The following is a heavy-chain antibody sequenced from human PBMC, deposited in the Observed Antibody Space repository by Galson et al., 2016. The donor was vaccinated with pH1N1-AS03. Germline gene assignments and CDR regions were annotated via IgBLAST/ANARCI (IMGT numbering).Heavy chain of an antibody. CDR3: ARHVSGSYPNNLDY. Sequence: SETLSPTCTVSGDSINSSPYYWCWIRQPPGKGLEWIGTICYRGATYYSPSLKSRVTMSIDTSKNQFSLNLRSVTAADTAVYYCARHVSGSYPNNLDYWGQGTLVIVSS. D-gene: IGHD1-26*01. V-gene: IGHV4-39*07. J-gene: IGHJ4*02. CDR2: ICYRGAT. CDR1: GDSINSSPYY.